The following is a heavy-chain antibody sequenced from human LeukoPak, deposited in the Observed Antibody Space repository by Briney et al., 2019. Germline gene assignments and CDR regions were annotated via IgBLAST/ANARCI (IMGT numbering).Heavy chain of an antibody. J-gene: IGHJ4*02. CDR1: GGSVSSGSYY. D-gene: IGHD4-17*01. CDR3: ARGGTVTYDY. CDR2: IYYSGST. V-gene: IGHV4-61*01. Sequence: SETLSLTCTVSGGSVSSGSYYWRWIREPPGKGLEWIGYIYYSGSTNYNPSLKSRATISVDTSKNQFSLKLSSVTAADTAVYYCARGGTVTYDYWGQGALVTVSS.